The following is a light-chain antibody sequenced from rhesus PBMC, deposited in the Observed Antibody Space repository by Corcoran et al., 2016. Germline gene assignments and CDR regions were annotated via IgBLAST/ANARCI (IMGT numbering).Light chain of an antibody. J-gene: IGKJ4*01. CDR2: DAS. Sequence: DIQMTQSPSSLSASVGDTVTITCRASQGISSYLNWFPQKPGKAPKFLIYDASRLESGVPSRFRGSGSGTDVTLTISSLQPEDCAAYYCLQHNSYPLTFGGGTKVEIK. CDR3: LQHNSYPLT. CDR1: QGISSY. V-gene: IGKV1-28*03.